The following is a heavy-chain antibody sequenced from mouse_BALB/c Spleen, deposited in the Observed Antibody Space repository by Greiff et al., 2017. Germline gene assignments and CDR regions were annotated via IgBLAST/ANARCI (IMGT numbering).Heavy chain of an antibody. V-gene: IGHV3-6*02. Sequence: EVQLQQSGPGLVKPSQSLSLTCSVTGYSITSGYYWNWIRQFPGNKLEWMGYISYDGSNNYNPSLKNRISITRDTSKNQFFLKLNSVTTEDTATYYCARAQVRYDMDYWGQGTSVTVSS. J-gene: IGHJ4*01. CDR3: ARAQVRYDMDY. CDR2: ISYDGSN. CDR1: GYSITSGYY. D-gene: IGHD2-14*01.